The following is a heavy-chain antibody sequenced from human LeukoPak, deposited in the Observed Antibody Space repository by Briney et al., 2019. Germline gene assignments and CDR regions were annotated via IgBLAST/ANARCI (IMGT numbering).Heavy chain of an antibody. V-gene: IGHV3-30*04. CDR2: ISSDGKNK. D-gene: IGHD2-8*01. CDR1: GFTFSTYA. J-gene: IGHJ4*02. CDR3: ARDPMDDFDY. Sequence: GGSLRLSCAASGFTFSTYAFHWVRQAPGTGLEWVAVISSDGKNKIYADSVKGRFTISRDNSRNTLFLQMNSLTTEDTAVYYCARDPMDDFDYWGQGTLVTVSS.